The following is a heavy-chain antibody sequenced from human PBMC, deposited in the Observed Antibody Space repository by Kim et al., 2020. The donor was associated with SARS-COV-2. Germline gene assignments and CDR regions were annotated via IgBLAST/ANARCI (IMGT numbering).Heavy chain of an antibody. Sequence: ASVKVSCKASGYTFSSYAMHWVRQAPGQRLEWMGWINVANGNTKYSQKFQGRVTITRDTSASTAYMELSSLRSEDTAVYYCASDYYDPGGDVGYYYGMDVWGQGTTVTVSS. V-gene: IGHV1-3*01. D-gene: IGHD3-22*01. J-gene: IGHJ6*02. CDR2: INVANGNT. CDR3: ASDYYDPGGDVGYYYGMDV. CDR1: GYTFSSYA.